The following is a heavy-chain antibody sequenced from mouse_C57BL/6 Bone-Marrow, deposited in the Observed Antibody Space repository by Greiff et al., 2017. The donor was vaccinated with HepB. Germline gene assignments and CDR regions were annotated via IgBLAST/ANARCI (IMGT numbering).Heavy chain of an antibody. J-gene: IGHJ2*01. CDR3: TTYYPYYFDY. D-gene: IGHD1-1*01. Sequence: VQLQQSGAELVRPGASVKLSCTASGFNIKDDYMHWVKQRPEQGLEWIGWIDPENGDTEYASKFQGKATITADPSSNTAYLQLSSLTSEDTAVYYCTTYYPYYFDYWGQGTTITVSS. V-gene: IGHV14-4*01. CDR1: GFNIKDDY. CDR2: IDPENGDT.